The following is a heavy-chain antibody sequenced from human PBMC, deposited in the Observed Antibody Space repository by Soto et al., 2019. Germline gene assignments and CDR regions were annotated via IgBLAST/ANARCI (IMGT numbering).Heavy chain of an antibody. Sequence: SETLSLTCAVYGGSFSGYYWSWIRQPPGKGLEWIGEINHSGSTNYNPSLKSRVTISVDTSKNQFSLKLSSVTAADTAVYYCARDRSGEVTDSVSFGYWGQGTLVTVSS. J-gene: IGHJ4*02. CDR1: GGSFSGYY. D-gene: IGHD3-10*01. CDR2: INHSGST. V-gene: IGHV4-34*01. CDR3: ARDRSGEVTDSVSFGY.